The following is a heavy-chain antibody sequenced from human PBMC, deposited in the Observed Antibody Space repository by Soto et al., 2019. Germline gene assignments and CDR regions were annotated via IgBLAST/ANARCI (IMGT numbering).Heavy chain of an antibody. Sequence: QVQLVESGGGVVQPGRSLRLSCAASGFTFSSYGMHWVRQAPGKGLEWVAVISYDGSNKYYADSVKGRFTISRDNSKNTLYLQMNSLRADDTAVYYCARDGYYSDSSGYYLFDYWGQGTLVTVSS. CDR1: GFTFSSYG. D-gene: IGHD3-22*01. V-gene: IGHV3-30*03. J-gene: IGHJ4*02. CDR2: ISYDGSNK. CDR3: ARDGYYSDSSGYYLFDY.